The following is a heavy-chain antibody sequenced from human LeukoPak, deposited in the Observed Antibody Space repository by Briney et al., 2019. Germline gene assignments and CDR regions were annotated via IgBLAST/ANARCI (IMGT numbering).Heavy chain of an antibody. CDR3: AKDLGYSYGVDY. CDR2: IKFDGSQK. J-gene: IGHJ4*02. Sequence: GGSLRLSCAVSGFTFNRYWMGWVRQAPGKGLEWVANIKFDGSQKYYEDSLKGRFTISRDNSKNTLYLQMNSLRAEGTAVYYCAKDLGYSYGVDYWGQGTLVTVSS. V-gene: IGHV3-7*01. D-gene: IGHD5-18*01. CDR1: GFTFNRYW.